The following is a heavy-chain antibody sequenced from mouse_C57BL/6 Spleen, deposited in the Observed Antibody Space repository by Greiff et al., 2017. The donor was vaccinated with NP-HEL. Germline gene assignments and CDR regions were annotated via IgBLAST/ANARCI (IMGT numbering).Heavy chain of an antibody. CDR1: GYSFTDYN. CDR2: INPNYGTP. J-gene: IGHJ1*03. CDR3: ARGYGSSYWYFDV. Sequence: VQLKESGPELVKPGASVKISCKASGYSFTDYNMNWVKQSNGKSLEWIGVINPNYGTPSYNQKFKGKATLTVDQSSSTAYMQLNSLTSEDSAVYYCARGYGSSYWYFDVWGTGTTVTVSS. D-gene: IGHD1-1*01. V-gene: IGHV1-39*01.